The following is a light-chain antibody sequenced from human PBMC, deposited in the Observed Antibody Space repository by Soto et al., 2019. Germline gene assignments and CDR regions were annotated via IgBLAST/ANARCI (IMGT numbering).Light chain of an antibody. CDR3: QKYDSAPAWT. Sequence: DIQMTQSPSSLSAAVGDRVTIACRASQDISNYLAWYQQKPGRAPKLLIFAASTLQSGVPSRFSGSGSGTAFTLTISSLQPEDVATYYCQKYDSAPAWTFGQGTKVEIK. V-gene: IGKV1-27*01. J-gene: IGKJ1*01. CDR2: AAS. CDR1: QDISNY.